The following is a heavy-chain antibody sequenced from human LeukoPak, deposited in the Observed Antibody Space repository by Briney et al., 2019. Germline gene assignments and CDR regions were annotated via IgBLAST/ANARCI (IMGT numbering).Heavy chain of an antibody. CDR3: AKDLGVGATPRANDAFDI. CDR2: ISGSGGST. V-gene: IGHV3-23*01. Sequence: PGGSLRLSCAASGFTFSSYAMSWVRQAPGRGLEWVSAISGSGGSTYYADSVKGRFTISRDNSKNTLYLQMNSLRAEDTAVFYCAKDLGVGATPRANDAFDIWGQGTMVTVSS. CDR1: GFTFSSYA. J-gene: IGHJ3*02. D-gene: IGHD1-26*01.